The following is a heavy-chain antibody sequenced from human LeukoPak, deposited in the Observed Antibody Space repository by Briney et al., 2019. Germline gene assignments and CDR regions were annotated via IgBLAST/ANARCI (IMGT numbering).Heavy chain of an antibody. CDR2: IYTSGST. D-gene: IGHD3-10*01. J-gene: IGHJ4*02. Sequence: SETLSLTCTVSGGSISSYYWSWIRQPAGKGLEWIGRIYTSGSTNYNPSLKSRVTMSVDTSKNQFSLKLSSVTAADTAVYYCAREVYYYGSGSYFNYRGQGTLVTVSS. V-gene: IGHV4-4*07. CDR3: AREVYYYGSGSYFNY. CDR1: GGSISSYY.